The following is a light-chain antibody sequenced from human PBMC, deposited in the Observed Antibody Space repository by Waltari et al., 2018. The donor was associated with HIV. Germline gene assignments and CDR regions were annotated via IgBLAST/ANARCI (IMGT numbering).Light chain of an antibody. CDR3: QAWDSSTVV. J-gene: IGLJ2*01. CDR2: QDR. Sequence: SYELTQPPSVSVSPGQTASITCSGDKLGDKYACWYQQKPGQSPVLVIYQDRKRPSGIPERSSGSNSGNTAPLTISGTQAMDEADDYCQAWDSSTVVFGGGTKLTAL. V-gene: IGLV3-1*01. CDR1: KLGDKY.